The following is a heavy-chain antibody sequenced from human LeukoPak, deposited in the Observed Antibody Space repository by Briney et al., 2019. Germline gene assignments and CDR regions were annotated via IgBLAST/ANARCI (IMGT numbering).Heavy chain of an antibody. CDR1: GGSISSGGYY. V-gene: IGHV4-31*03. CDR2: IYYSGST. Sequence: PSETLSLTCTVSGGSISSGGYYWSWIRQHPGKGLEWIGYIYYSGSTYYNPSLKSRVTISVDTSKNQFSLKLSSVTAADTAVYYCARSGLRLYSSGLNDYWGQGTLDTVSS. J-gene: IGHJ4*02. D-gene: IGHD6-19*01. CDR3: ARSGLRLYSSGLNDY.